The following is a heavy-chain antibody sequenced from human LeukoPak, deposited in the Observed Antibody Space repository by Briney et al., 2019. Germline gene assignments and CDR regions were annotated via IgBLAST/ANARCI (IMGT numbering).Heavy chain of an antibody. CDR1: GFTFSNYA. CDR2: ISGSGTNT. CDR3: AKYLSASPMYSFDF. Sequence: GGSLRLSCAASGFTFSNYAMNWVRQAPGKGLEWVSTISGSGTNTYYADSVKGRFTISRDNSKTTLYLQMHSLRAEDTAVYYCAKYLSASPMYSFDFWGQGTLVTVSS. V-gene: IGHV3-23*01. J-gene: IGHJ4*02.